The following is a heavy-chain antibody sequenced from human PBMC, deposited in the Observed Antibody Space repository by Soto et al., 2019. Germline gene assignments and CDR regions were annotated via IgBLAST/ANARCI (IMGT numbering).Heavy chain of an antibody. J-gene: IGHJ6*02. V-gene: IGHV1-69*01. CDR3: ARDPRGRSPNTPYYYYGMDV. Sequence: QVQLAQSGAEVKKPGSSVKVSCKASGGTFSSYAISWVRRAPGQGLEWMGGIIPMFGKANYAQKFQGRVTITADESTSTAYMELSSLRSEDTAVYYCARDPRGRSPNTPYYYYGMDVWGQGTTVTVSS. CDR2: IIPMFGKA. D-gene: IGHD2-2*02. CDR1: GGTFSSYA.